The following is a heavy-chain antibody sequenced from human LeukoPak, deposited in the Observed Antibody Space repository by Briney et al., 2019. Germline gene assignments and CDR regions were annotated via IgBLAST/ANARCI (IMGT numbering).Heavy chain of an antibody. D-gene: IGHD3-9*01. V-gene: IGHV4-61*02. CDR2: IYTSGST. J-gene: IGHJ6*04. Sequence: PSETLSLTCTVSGGSISSGSYYWSWIRQPAGKGLEWIGRIYTSGSTNYNPSLKSRVTISVDTSKNQFSLKLSSVTAADTAVYYCAREHHFDWFLPSVDVWGKGTTVTISS. CDR1: GGSISSGSYY. CDR3: AREHHFDWFLPSVDV.